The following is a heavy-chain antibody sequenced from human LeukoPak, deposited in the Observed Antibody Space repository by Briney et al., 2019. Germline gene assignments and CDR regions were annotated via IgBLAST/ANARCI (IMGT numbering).Heavy chain of an antibody. CDR2: IYTSGST. J-gene: IGHJ4*02. V-gene: IGHV4-61*02. CDR3: ARDYTVTTGDDY. D-gene: IGHD4-17*01. Sequence: SQTLSLTCTVSGGSISSGSYYWRWIRQPAGKGLEWIGRIYTSGSTNYNPSLKSRVTISVDTSKNQFSLKLSSVTAADTAVYYCARDYTVTTGDDYWGQGTLVTVSS. CDR1: GGSISSGSYY.